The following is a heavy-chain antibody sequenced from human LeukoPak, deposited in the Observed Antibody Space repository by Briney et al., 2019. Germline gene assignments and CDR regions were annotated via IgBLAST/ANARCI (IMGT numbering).Heavy chain of an antibody. Sequence: GASVKVSCKASGGTFSSYAISWVRQAPGQGLEWMGGIIPIFGTANYAQKFQGRVTITADESTSTAYMELSSLRSEDTAVYYCARDRGSLERPEGGSHYYGMDVWGQGTTVTVSS. CDR1: GGTFSSYA. CDR2: IIPIFGTA. D-gene: IGHD1-1*01. V-gene: IGHV1-69*13. J-gene: IGHJ6*02. CDR3: ARDRGSLERPEGGSHYYGMDV.